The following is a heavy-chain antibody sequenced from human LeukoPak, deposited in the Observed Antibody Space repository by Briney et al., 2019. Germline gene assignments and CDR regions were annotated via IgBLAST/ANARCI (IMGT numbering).Heavy chain of an antibody. D-gene: IGHD6-19*01. V-gene: IGHV3-43*01. CDR2: ISWDGGTT. J-gene: IGHJ4*02. CDR3: AKEGIEVAAFDY. Sequence: RSLRLPCAASGFTFDDYTIHWVRQAPGKGLEWVSLISWDGGTTYYADSVKGRFTISRDNSKNSLYLQMNSLRTEDTALYYCAKEGIEVAAFDYWGQGTLVTVSS. CDR1: GFTFDDYT.